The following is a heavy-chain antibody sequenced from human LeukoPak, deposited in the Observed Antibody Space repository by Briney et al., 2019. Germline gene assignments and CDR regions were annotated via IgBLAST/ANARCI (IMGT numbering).Heavy chain of an antibody. Sequence: GGSLTLSCAASGFTFSSYDMHWVRQATGKGLEWVSAIGTAGDTYYPGSVKGRFTISRENAKNSLYLQMNSLRAGDTAVYYCARSRDFYGSGSYYLDFWGQGTLVTVSS. CDR1: GFTFSSYD. V-gene: IGHV3-13*04. CDR3: ARSRDFYGSGSYYLDF. CDR2: IGTAGDT. J-gene: IGHJ4*02. D-gene: IGHD3-10*01.